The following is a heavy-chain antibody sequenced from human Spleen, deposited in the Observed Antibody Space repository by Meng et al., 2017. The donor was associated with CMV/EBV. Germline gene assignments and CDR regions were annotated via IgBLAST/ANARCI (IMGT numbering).Heavy chain of an antibody. J-gene: IGHJ3*02. D-gene: IGHD6-6*01. CDR2: IYYSGST. CDR3: ARVVFDAFDI. V-gene: IGHV4-61*01. Sequence: CTVSGGSVNSGSYYWSWIRQPPGKGLEWIGYIYYSGSTNYNPSLKSRVTISVDTSKNQFSLKLTSVTAADTAMYYCARVVFDAFDIWGQGTMVTVSS. CDR1: GGSVNSGSYY.